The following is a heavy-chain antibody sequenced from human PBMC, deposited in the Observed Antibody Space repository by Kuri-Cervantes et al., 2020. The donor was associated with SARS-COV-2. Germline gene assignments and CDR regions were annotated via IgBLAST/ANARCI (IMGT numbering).Heavy chain of an antibody. CDR3: AREGITMVRGGYFDY. J-gene: IGHJ4*02. Sequence: GESLKISCKGSGYSFTSYWIGWVRQMPGKGLEWMGIIYPGDSDTRYSPSFQGQVTISADKSISTAYLQWSSLKASDTAMYYCAREGITMVRGGYFDYWGQGTLVTVSS. D-gene: IGHD3-10*01. CDR1: GYSFTSYW. CDR2: IYPGDSDT. V-gene: IGHV5-51*01.